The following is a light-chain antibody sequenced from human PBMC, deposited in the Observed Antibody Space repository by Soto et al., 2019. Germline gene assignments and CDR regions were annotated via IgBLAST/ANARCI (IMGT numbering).Light chain of an antibody. J-gene: IGKJ1*01. Sequence: DIQMTQAPAALYASVGDRVTITCRASQSVSNWLAGYRQKPGQAPKLLIHEGTTLERGVPSRFSGSGSGTEFTLTINSLQPDDFATFYCQHYDTYSRTFGQGTKMDVK. CDR2: EGT. V-gene: IGKV1-5*03. CDR3: QHYDTYSRT. CDR1: QSVSNW.